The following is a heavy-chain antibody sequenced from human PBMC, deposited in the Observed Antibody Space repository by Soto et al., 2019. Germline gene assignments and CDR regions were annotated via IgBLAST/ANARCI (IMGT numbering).Heavy chain of an antibody. CDR2: INYSGST. CDR1: GGSFANYY. D-gene: IGHD6-19*01. V-gene: IGHV4-34*01. Sequence: PSETLSLTCAVYGGSFANYYWNWIRQPPGKGLEWIGEINYSGSTDYNPSLESRVTISVDTSKNQLSLNLSSVTAADTAIYYCARVGRYTSVWYLDYFDYWGQGTVVTVSS. J-gene: IGHJ4*02. CDR3: ARVGRYTSVWYLDYFDY.